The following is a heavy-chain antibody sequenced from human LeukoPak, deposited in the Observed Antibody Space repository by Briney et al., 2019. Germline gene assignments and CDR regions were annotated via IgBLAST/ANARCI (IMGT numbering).Heavy chain of an antibody. J-gene: IGHJ4*02. Sequence: GVSLRLSCGASGLRFSNYWMNWVRQAPGKGLEWVAIINQDGSETLYADSVKGRFTISRDNAKNSVDLQMNSLRAEDTAVYYCVEGRRSQPDYWGQGTLVTVSS. CDR2: INQDGSET. CDR1: GLRFSNYW. CDR3: VEGRRSQPDY. V-gene: IGHV3-7*02. D-gene: IGHD2-15*01.